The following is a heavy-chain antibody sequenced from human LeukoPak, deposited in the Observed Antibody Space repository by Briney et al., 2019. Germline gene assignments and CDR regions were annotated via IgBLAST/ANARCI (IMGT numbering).Heavy chain of an antibody. Sequence: ASVKVSCKVSGYTLTELSMHWVRQAPGKGLEWMGGFDPEDGETIYAQKFQGRVTMTEDTSTDTAYMELSSLRSEDTAVYYCATAVGATTSARFDYWGQGTLVTVSS. D-gene: IGHD1-26*01. CDR2: FDPEDGET. J-gene: IGHJ4*02. CDR3: ATAVGATTSARFDY. V-gene: IGHV1-24*01. CDR1: GYTLTELS.